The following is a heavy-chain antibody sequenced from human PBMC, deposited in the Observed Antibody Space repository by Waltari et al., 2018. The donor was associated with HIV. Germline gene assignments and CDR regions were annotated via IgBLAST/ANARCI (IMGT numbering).Heavy chain of an antibody. CDR2: ISFDERNN. Sequence: LVQSGGHVVQPGKSLRLSCAASASPFTYYNVHWFRHVAGKGLEGVAAISFDERNNYVSDSLKGRFSVSRETSKNTLSLEMNALRLNDTGVYFCTRRTDSGLDVWGQGTAVIVSS. V-gene: IGHV3-30*04. CDR1: ASPFTYYN. J-gene: IGHJ6*02. CDR3: TRRTDSGLDV. D-gene: IGHD2-21*02.